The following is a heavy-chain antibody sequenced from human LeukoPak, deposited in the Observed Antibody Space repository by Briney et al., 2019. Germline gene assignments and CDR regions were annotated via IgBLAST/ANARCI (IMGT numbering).Heavy chain of an antibody. Sequence: GRSLRLSCAASGFTFSSYGMHWVGQAPGKGLEWVAVIWYDGSNKYYADSVKGRFTISRDNSKNMLYLQMNSLRAEDTAVYYCARDNGIAAAGTLDYWGQGTLATVSS. D-gene: IGHD6-13*01. CDR3: ARDNGIAAAGTLDY. V-gene: IGHV3-33*01. CDR1: GFTFSSYG. CDR2: IWYDGSNK. J-gene: IGHJ4*02.